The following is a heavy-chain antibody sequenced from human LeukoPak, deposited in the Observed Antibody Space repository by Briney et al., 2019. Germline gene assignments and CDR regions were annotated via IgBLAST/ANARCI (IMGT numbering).Heavy chain of an antibody. CDR3: ARANFLYCSSTTCLFDY. CDR2: INPNDGDT. J-gene: IGHJ4*02. Sequence: ASVTVSCKASGYTFTDYYMHWVRQAPGQGFEWMGWINPNDGDTNYAQKFQGRVTMTSDTSISTAHMEVSRLRSDDTAVYYCARANFLYCSSTTCLFDYWGQGTLVTVSS. D-gene: IGHD2-2*01. V-gene: IGHV1-2*02. CDR1: GYTFTDYY.